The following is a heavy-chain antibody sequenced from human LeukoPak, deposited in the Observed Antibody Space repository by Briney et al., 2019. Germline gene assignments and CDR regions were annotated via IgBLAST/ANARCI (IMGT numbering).Heavy chain of an antibody. CDR2: IRSKAYGVTT. V-gene: IGHV3-49*04. CDR3: TSLNYYAPYYFDY. D-gene: IGHD3-10*01. J-gene: IGHJ4*02. CDR1: GFTFGDYA. Sequence: GGSLRLSCTASGFTFGDYAMSWVRQAPGKGLEWVGFIRSKAYGVTTEYAASVKGRFTISRDDSKSIAYLQMNSLKTEDTAVYYCTSLNYYAPYYFDYWGQRTLVTVSS.